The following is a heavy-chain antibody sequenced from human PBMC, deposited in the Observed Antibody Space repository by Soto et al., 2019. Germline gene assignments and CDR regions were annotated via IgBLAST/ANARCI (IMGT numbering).Heavy chain of an antibody. J-gene: IGHJ4*02. V-gene: IGHV3-23*01. CDR2: ISGSADST. D-gene: IGHD4-17*01. CDR1: GFTFSSYA. Sequence: EVQMWESGGGLVQPGGSLRLSCAASGFTFSSYAMNWVRQAPGKGLEWVSVISGSADSTYYADSVKGRFTNARDNSRNTLYLQMNSLRAEDTAVYYCARHKFYGDPYYFDYWGQGTLVTVSS. CDR3: ARHKFYGDPYYFDY.